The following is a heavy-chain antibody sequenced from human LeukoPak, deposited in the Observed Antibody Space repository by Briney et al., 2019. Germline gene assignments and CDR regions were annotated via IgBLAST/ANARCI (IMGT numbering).Heavy chain of an antibody. V-gene: IGHV4-4*09. CDR1: GGYISSYY. CDR3: ARLTRRKQNNHYYMDV. Sequence: ASETLSLTCTVSGGYISSYYWSWIRQPPGKGLEWIGYIYTSGSTNYNPSLKSRVTISVDTSKNQFSLKLSSVTAADTAVYYCARLTRRKQNNHYYMDVWGKGTTVTVSS. CDR2: IYTSGST. J-gene: IGHJ6*03. D-gene: IGHD1/OR15-1a*01.